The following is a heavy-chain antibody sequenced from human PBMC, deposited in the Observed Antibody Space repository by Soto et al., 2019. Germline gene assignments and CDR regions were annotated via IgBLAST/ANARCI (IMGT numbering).Heavy chain of an antibody. CDR1: GFTFGDYA. D-gene: IGHD2-2*02. Sequence: EVQLVESGGGLVQPGRSLRLSCAASGFTFGDYAMHWVRQAPGKGLDWVSGITWNSDNIGYADSVKGRFTISRDNAKNSLYLQMNSLRPEDTALYCCARSIPRGDIFDIWGQGTMVTVSS. J-gene: IGHJ3*02. V-gene: IGHV3-9*01. CDR2: ITWNSDNI. CDR3: ARSIPRGDIFDI.